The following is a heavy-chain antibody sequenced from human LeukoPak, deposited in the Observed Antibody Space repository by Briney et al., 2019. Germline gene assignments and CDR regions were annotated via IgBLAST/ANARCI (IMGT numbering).Heavy chain of an antibody. Sequence: GGSLRLSCAASGFTLSGFVMHWVRQAPGKGLEWVACLWDDTTNKYYGDSVKGRFSISRDNAKNTLYLQMTSLSAEDTAVYYALAGYYYYYMDVWGKGTTVTVSS. CDR1: GFTLSGFV. CDR2: LWDDTTNK. CDR3: LAGYYYYYMDV. V-gene: IGHV3-30*02. J-gene: IGHJ6*03. D-gene: IGHD6-13*01.